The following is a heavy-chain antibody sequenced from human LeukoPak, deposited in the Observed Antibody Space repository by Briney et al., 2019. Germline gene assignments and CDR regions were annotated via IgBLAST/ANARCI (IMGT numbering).Heavy chain of an antibody. CDR2: ISWNSGSI. Sequence: SLSLSCAASGFTFDDYAMHWVRQAPGKGLGWVSGISWNSGSIGYADSVKGRFTISRDNAKNSLYLQMNSLRAEDTALYYCAKDSGSYGGAFDIWGQGTMVTVSS. D-gene: IGHD1-26*01. J-gene: IGHJ3*02. CDR3: AKDSGSYGGAFDI. V-gene: IGHV3-9*01. CDR1: GFTFDDYA.